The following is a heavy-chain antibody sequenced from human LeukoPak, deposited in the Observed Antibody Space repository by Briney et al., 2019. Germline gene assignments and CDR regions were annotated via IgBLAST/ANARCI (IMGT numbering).Heavy chain of an antibody. J-gene: IGHJ3*02. CDR3: AREAYSSSWYEYHAFDI. Sequence: SETLSLTCTVSGGSISSGSYYWSWIRQPAGKGLERIGRIYTSGSTNYNPSLKSRVTISVDTSKNQFSLKLSSVTAADTAVYYCAREAYSSSWYEYHAFDIWGQGTMVTVSS. V-gene: IGHV4-61*02. CDR1: GGSISSGSYY. CDR2: IYTSGST. D-gene: IGHD6-13*01.